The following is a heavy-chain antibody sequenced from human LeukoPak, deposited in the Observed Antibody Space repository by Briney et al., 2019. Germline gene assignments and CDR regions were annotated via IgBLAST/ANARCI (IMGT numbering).Heavy chain of an antibody. CDR1: GFTFDDYA. D-gene: IGHD3-22*01. CDR3: AKDTRNYYDSSGYYLGEFDY. CDR2: ISGSGGST. V-gene: IGHV3-23*01. Sequence: GGSLRLSCAASGFTFDDYAMHWVRQAPGKGLEWVSAISGSGGSTYYADSVKGRFTISRDNSKNTLYLQMNSLRAEDTAVYYCAKDTRNYYDSSGYYLGEFDYWGQGTLVTVSS. J-gene: IGHJ4*02.